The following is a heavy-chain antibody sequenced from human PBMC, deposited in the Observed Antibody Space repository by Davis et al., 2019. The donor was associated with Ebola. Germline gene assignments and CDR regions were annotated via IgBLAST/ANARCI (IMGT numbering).Heavy chain of an antibody. Sequence: GESLKISCAASGFTFSGSAMHWVRQASGKGLEWLGRIRSKADSYATAYAASVKGRFTISRDDSKNTAYLQMNSLKTEDTAVYYCTATVTSDYWGQGTLVTVSS. V-gene: IGHV3-73*01. CDR1: GFTFSGSA. CDR3: TATVTSDY. J-gene: IGHJ4*02. CDR2: IRSKADSYAT. D-gene: IGHD4-11*01.